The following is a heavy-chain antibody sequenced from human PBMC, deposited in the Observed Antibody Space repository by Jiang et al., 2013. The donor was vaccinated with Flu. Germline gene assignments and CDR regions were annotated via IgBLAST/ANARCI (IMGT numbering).Heavy chain of an antibody. Sequence: SCAASGFTFSNAWMSWVRQAPGKGLEWVGRIKSKTDGGTTDYAAPVKGRFTISRDDSKNTLYLQMSSLKTEDTAVYYCTTEYCSGGSCYSPHDYWGQGTLVTVSS. V-gene: IGHV3-15*01. CDR1: GFTFSNAW. CDR3: TTEYCSGGSCYSPHDY. CDR2: IKSKTDGGTT. D-gene: IGHD2-15*01. J-gene: IGHJ4*02.